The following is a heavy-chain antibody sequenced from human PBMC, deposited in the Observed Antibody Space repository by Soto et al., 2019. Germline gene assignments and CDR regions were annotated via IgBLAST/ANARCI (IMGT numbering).Heavy chain of an antibody. CDR1: GFTFSSYG. D-gene: IGHD2-2*01. V-gene: IGHV3-30*18. J-gene: IGHJ6*02. CDR3: AKDLEGYCSSTSCYTYFGLDV. Sequence: SGGSLRLSCAASGFTFSSYGMHWVRQAPGKGLEWVAVISYDGSNKYYADSVKGRFTISRDNSKHTLFLQMNSLRPEDTAVYYCAKDLEGYCSSTSCYTYFGLDVWGQGTTVTVSS. CDR2: ISYDGSNK.